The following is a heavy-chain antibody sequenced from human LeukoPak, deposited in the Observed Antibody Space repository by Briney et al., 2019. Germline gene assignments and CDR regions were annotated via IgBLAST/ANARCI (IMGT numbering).Heavy chain of an antibody. V-gene: IGHV3-30-3*01. CDR2: ISYDGSNK. D-gene: IGHD3-10*01. CDR1: GFTFSSYA. CDR3: AREQLLWFGELLPRGWFDP. Sequence: GRSLRLSCAASGFTFSSYAMHWVRQAPGKGLEWVAVISYDGSNKYYADSVKGRFTISRDNSKNTLYLQMNSLRAEDTAVYYRAREQLLWFGELLPRGWFDPWGQGTLVTVSS. J-gene: IGHJ5*02.